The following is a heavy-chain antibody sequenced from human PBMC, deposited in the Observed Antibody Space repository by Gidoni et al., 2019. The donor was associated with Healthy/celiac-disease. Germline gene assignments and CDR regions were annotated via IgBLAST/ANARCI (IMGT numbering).Heavy chain of an antibody. V-gene: IGHV1-3*01. CDR1: GYTFTSYA. Sequence: QVQLVQSGAEVKKPGASVKVSCKASGYTFTSYAMHWVRQAPGQRLEWMGWINAGNGNTKYSQKFQGRVTITRDTSASTAYMELSSLRSEDTAVYYCARGPRSPGGGSGIDYWGQGTLVTVSS. D-gene: IGHD3-10*01. CDR3: ARGPRSPGGGSGIDY. J-gene: IGHJ4*02. CDR2: INAGNGNT.